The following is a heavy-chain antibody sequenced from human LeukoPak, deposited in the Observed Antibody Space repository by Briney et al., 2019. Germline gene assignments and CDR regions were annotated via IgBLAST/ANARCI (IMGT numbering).Heavy chain of an antibody. Sequence: SETLSLTCTVSGYSISSGYYWGWIRQPPGKGLEWIGSIYHSGSTYYNPSLKSRVTISVDTSKSQFSLKLSSVTAADTAVYYCARALKDGTTHGYYYYMDVWGKGTTVTVSS. CDR3: ARALKDGTTHGYYYYMDV. CDR2: IYHSGST. V-gene: IGHV4-38-2*02. J-gene: IGHJ6*03. CDR1: GYSISSGYY. D-gene: IGHD1-7*01.